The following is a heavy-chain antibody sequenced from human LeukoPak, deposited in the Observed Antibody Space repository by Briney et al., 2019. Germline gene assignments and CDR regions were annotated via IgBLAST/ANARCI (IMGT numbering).Heavy chain of an antibody. CDR2: INHSGST. CDR3: ARIHGRITIFGVVDP. Sequence: SQTLSLACAVYGGSFSGYYWSWIRQPPGKGLEWIGEINHSGSTNYNPSLKRRVTISVDTSKNQFSLKLSSVTAADTAVYYCARIHGRITIFGVVDPWGQGTLVTVSS. V-gene: IGHV4-34*01. J-gene: IGHJ5*02. CDR1: GGSFSGYY. D-gene: IGHD3-3*01.